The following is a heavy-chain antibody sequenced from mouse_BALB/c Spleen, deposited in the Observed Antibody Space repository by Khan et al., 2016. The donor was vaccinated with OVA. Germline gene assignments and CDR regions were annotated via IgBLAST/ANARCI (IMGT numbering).Heavy chain of an antibody. CDR1: GFTFSSYA. J-gene: IGHJ2*01. CDR2: ISSGGSYT. Sequence: EVELVESGGGLVKPGGSLKLSCAASGFTFSSYAMSWVRQSPEKRLEWVAEISSGGSYTYYPDTVTGRSTIPRDNAKNTLYLEMSSLRSEDTAMYYCARASYDYGSSPWFFDYWGQGTTLTVSS. D-gene: IGHD1-1*01. V-gene: IGHV5-9-4*01. CDR3: ARASYDYGSSPWFFDY.